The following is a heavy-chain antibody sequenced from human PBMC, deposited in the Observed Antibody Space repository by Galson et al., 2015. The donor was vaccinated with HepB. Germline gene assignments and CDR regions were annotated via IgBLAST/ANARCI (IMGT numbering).Heavy chain of an antibody. CDR2: IKQDGSEK. J-gene: IGHJ2*01. CDR1: GFTFSSYW. D-gene: IGHD2-2*01. Sequence: SLRLSCAASGFTFSSYWMSWVRQAPGKGLEWVANIKQDGSEKYYVDSVKGRFTISRDNAKNSLYLQMNSLRAEDTAVYYCARESGGYRISTSCSHYWYFDLWGRGTLVTVAS. CDR3: ARESGGYRISTSCSHYWYFDL. V-gene: IGHV3-7*03.